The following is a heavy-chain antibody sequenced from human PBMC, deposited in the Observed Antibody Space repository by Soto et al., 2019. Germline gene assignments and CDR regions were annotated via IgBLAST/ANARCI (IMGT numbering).Heavy chain of an antibody. D-gene: IGHD1-7*01. V-gene: IGHV1-8*01. CDR1: GYTCTSYD. CDR3: ARGITGTTTYYYYYMDV. J-gene: IGHJ6*03. CDR2: MNPNSGNT. Sequence: ASVRVSCKASGYTCTSYDINWVRQATGQGLEWMGWMNPNSGNTGYAQKFQGRVTMTRNTSISTAYMELSSLRSEDTAVYYCARGITGTTTYYYYYMDVWGKGTTVTVSS.